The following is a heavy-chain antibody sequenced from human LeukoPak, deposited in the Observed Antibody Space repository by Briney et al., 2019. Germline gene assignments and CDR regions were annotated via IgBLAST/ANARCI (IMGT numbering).Heavy chain of an antibody. CDR3: ARVPRNAYGGGYFKY. V-gene: IGHV3-21*01. CDR2: ISSSSSYI. Sequence: GGSLRLSCAASGFTFSSYSMNWVRQAPGKGLEWVSSISSSSSYIYYADSVKGRFTISRDNAKNSLYLQMNSLRAEDTAVYYCARVPRNAYGGGYFKYWGQGTLVTVSS. D-gene: IGHD3-22*01. CDR1: GFTFSSYS. J-gene: IGHJ4*02.